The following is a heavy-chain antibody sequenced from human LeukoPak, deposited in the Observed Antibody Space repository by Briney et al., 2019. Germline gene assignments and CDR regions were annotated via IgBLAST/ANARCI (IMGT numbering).Heavy chain of an antibody. V-gene: IGHV4-39*07. CDR2: INHSGST. J-gene: IGHJ4*02. Sequence: SETLSLTCTVSGGSISSSSYYWGWIRQPPGKGLEWIGEINHSGSTNYNPSLKSRVTISVDTSKNQFSLKLSSVTAADTAVYYCARAYFDWRYYFDYWGQGTLVAVSS. D-gene: IGHD3-9*01. CDR1: GGSISSSSYY. CDR3: ARAYFDWRYYFDY.